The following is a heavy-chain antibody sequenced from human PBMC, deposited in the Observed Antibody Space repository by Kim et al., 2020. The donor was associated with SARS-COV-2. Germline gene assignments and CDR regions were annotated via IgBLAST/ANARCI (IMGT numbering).Heavy chain of an antibody. CDR2: T. CDR3: ATSRLYYGMDV. Sequence: TYYNPSLKSRGTISVDTSKNQYSLKLSSVTAADTAVYYCATSRLYYGMDVWGQGTTVTVSS. V-gene: IGHV4-31*02. D-gene: IGHD2-21*01. J-gene: IGHJ6*02.